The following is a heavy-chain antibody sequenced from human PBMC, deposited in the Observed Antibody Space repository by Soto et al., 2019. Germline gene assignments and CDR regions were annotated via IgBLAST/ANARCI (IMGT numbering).Heavy chain of an antibody. J-gene: IGHJ5*02. Sequence: LEPLSVTCTVSDGSISSASYYCSWIRQPPGKGLEWMGYIYYSGNTEYNPSLKSRVTISVDMSKNQFSLKLSSVTAADTAIYYCGRVSAWEGSKAALRWFDPWGQGALVTVSS. D-gene: IGHD1-26*01. CDR2: IYYSGNT. CDR1: DGSISSASYY. CDR3: GRVSAWEGSKAALRWFDP. V-gene: IGHV4-61*01.